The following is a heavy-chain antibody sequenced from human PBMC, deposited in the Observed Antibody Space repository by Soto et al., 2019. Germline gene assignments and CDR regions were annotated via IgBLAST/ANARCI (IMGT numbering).Heavy chain of an antibody. J-gene: IGHJ4*02. CDR3: ARHEGWTGHGQ. Sequence: ERLCRTGTVSGGSIGSGGWWSWVRQPPGKGLEWIAEIFDDGNTNYRPSLKSRVTISVDKSQNQFSLNVYSVTAADTAVYYCARHEGWTGHGQWGQGTLVTVYS. D-gene: IGHD3-9*01. CDR1: GGSIGSGGW. CDR2: IFDDGNT. V-gene: IGHV4-4*02.